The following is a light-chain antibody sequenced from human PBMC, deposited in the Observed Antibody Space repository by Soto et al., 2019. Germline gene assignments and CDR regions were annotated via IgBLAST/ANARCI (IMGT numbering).Light chain of an antibody. CDR3: QQSYSTLTWT. Sequence: DIQMTQSPSPLSASVGDRVTITCRASQSISSYLNWYQQKPGKAPKLLICAASSLQSGVPSRFSGSGSGTDFTLTISSLQPEDFATYYCQQSYSTLTWTFGQGTKVDIK. CDR1: QSISSY. CDR2: AAS. J-gene: IGKJ1*01. V-gene: IGKV1-39*01.